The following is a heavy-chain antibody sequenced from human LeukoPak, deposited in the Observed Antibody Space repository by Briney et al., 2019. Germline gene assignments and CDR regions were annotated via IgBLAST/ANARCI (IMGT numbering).Heavy chain of an antibody. CDR3: ARDAVDTANAV. V-gene: IGHV3-74*01. D-gene: IGHD5-18*01. Sequence: GGSLRLSCAASGLTFSNYWMHWVRQAPGKGLVWVSHINSDGSITSYADSVKGRFTISRDNAKNTLYLQMNSLRAEDTAVYYCARDAVDTANAVWGQGTTVTVSS. CDR2: INSDGSIT. J-gene: IGHJ6*02. CDR1: GLTFSNYW.